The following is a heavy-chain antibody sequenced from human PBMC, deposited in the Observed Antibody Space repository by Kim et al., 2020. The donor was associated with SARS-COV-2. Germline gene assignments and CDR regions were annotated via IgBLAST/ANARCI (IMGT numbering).Heavy chain of an antibody. CDR1: GFTFSSYA. CDR3: AKDMRDSYDNWFDP. D-gene: IGHD5-18*01. CDR2: IWYDGSNK. J-gene: IGHJ5*02. V-gene: IGHV3-33*06. Sequence: GGSLRLSCAASGFTFSSYAMHWVRQAPGKGLEWVAVIWYDGSNKYYADSVKGRFTISRDNSKNTLYLQMNSLTAEDTAVYYCAKDMRDSYDNWFDPWGQG.